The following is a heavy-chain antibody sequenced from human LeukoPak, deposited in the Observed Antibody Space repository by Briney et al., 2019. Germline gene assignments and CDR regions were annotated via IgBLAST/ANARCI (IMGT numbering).Heavy chain of an antibody. Sequence: SETLSLTCTVSGGSISSSSYYWGWIRQPPGKGLEWIGSIYYSGSTYYNPSLKSRVTISVDTSKNQFSLKLSSVTAADTAVYYCARGDSSGYPYDAFDIWGQGTMVTVSS. D-gene: IGHD3-22*01. CDR1: GGSISSSSYY. J-gene: IGHJ3*02. CDR2: IYYSGST. V-gene: IGHV4-39*01. CDR3: ARGDSSGYPYDAFDI.